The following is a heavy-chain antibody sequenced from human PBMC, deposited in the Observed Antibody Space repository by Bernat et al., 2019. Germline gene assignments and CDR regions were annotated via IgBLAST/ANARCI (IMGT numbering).Heavy chain of an antibody. CDR2: ISYDGSNK. CDR1: GFTFSSYG. D-gene: IGHD3-22*01. V-gene: IGHV3-30*18. Sequence: QVQLVESGGGVVQPGRSLRLSCAASGFTFSSYGMHWVRQAPGKGLEWVAVISYDGSNKYYADSVKGRFTMSRDNSKNTLYLQMNSLRAEDTAVYYCAKLSVLYYYDSSEAAFDIWGQGTMVTGSS. CDR3: AKLSVLYYYDSSEAAFDI. J-gene: IGHJ3*02.